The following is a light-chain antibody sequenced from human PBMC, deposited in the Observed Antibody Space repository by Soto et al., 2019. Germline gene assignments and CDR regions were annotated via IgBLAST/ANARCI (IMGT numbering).Light chain of an antibody. Sequence: QSVLTQPHSASGTPGQRVTISCSGSSSNIGRNTVNWYQQLPGTAPKLLIYSSSQRPSGVPDRFSGSKSGTSASLAISGLQSEDEADYFCAAWDDSLNGHVEFGGGTKLTVL. J-gene: IGLJ2*01. CDR1: SSNIGRNT. CDR2: SSS. V-gene: IGLV1-44*01. CDR3: AAWDDSLNGHVE.